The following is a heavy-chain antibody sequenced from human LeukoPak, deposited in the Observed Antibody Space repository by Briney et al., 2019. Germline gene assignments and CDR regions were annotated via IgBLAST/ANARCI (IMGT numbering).Heavy chain of an antibody. CDR2: VSSDGGTK. Sequence: GGSLRLSCTASKFTFSNYGMQWVRQAPGKGLEWVAVVSSDGGTKYYADSVKGRFTISRDNSRNTMYLQVDSLRAEDTAVYYCAKEYDSGGYGANFDYWGQGTLVTVSS. CDR3: AKEYDSGGYGANFDY. J-gene: IGHJ4*02. V-gene: IGHV3-30*18. D-gene: IGHD3-10*01. CDR1: KFTFSNYG.